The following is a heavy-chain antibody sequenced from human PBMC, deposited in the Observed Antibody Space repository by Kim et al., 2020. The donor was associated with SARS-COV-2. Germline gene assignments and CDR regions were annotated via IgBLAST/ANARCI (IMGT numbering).Heavy chain of an antibody. CDR2: IYYSGST. V-gene: IGHV4-39*01. CDR3: ARHGTAAASGGDY. Sequence: SETLSLTCTVSGGSISSSSYYWGWIRQPPGKGLEWIGSIYYSGSTYYNPSLKSRVTISVDTSKNQFSLKLSSVTAADTAVYYCARHGTAAASGGDYWGQGTLVTVSS. J-gene: IGHJ4*02. D-gene: IGHD6-13*01. CDR1: GGSISSSSYY.